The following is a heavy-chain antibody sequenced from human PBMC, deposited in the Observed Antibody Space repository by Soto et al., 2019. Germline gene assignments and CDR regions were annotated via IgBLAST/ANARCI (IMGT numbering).Heavy chain of an antibody. CDR3: ARDRGSGGSCYRAFYSDL. CDR1: CASFSGYY. D-gene: IGHD2-15*01. J-gene: IGHJ2*01. V-gene: IGHV4-34*01. Sequence: PSETLSLTCAFYCASFSGYYWSWIRQPPGKGLERIGEINHSGSTTYDSSLTRRVTISVDTSKNQFSLKLNSVTAAATAAYYCARDRGSGGSCYRAFYSDLWGRGTLVAVSS. CDR2: INHSGST.